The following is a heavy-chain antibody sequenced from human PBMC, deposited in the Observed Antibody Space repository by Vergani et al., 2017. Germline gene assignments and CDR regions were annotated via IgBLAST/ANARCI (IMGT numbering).Heavy chain of an antibody. Sequence: EVQLLESGGGLVQPGGSLRLSCAASGFTFSSYAMSWVRQAPGKGLEGVSAISGSGGRTYNADSVKGRLTISRDNSKNTLYLQMNSLRAEDTAVYYCAKAGRAGRGRVEYFDYWGQGTLVTVSS. V-gene: IGHV3-23*01. J-gene: IGHJ4*02. D-gene: IGHD3-10*01. CDR3: AKAGRAGRGRVEYFDY. CDR2: ISGSGGRT. CDR1: GFTFSSYA.